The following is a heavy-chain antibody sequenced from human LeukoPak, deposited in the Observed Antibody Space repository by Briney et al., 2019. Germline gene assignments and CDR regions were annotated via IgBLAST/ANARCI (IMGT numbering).Heavy chain of an antibody. Sequence: SETLSLTCTVSGGSISSYYWSWIRQPPGKGLEWIGYIYYSGSTNYNPSLKSRVTISLDTSRNQFSLRLNSVTAADTAVYYCARKGSSSWYTSSWFDPWGQGTLVTVSS. D-gene: IGHD6-13*01. J-gene: IGHJ5*02. CDR2: IYYSGST. CDR1: GGSISSYY. V-gene: IGHV4-59*12. CDR3: ARKGSSSWYTSSWFDP.